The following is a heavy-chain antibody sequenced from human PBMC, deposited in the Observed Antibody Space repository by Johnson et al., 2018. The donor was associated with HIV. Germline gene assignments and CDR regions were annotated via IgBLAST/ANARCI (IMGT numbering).Heavy chain of an antibody. V-gene: IGHV3-66*01. CDR3: AREGIVGATGPGPTLQDAFDI. J-gene: IGHJ3*02. CDR1: GFTVSNKY. CDR2: IYSGGST. Sequence: VQLVESGGGLVQPGGSLRLSCAASGFTVSNKYMTWVRQSPWKGLEWVSVIYSGGSTSYSDSVKGRFTISRDHSKNTVYLQMNSLRAEDTAVYYCAREGIVGATGPGPTLQDAFDIWGQGTMVTVSS. D-gene: IGHD1-26*01.